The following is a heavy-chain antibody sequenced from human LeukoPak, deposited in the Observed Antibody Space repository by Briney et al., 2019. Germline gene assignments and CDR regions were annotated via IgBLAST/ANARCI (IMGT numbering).Heavy chain of an antibody. V-gene: IGHV3-21*01. J-gene: IGHJ4*02. Sequence: GGSLRLSCAASGFTFSSYSMNWVRQAPGKGLEWVSSISSSSSYIYYADSVKGRFTISRDNAKNSLYLQMNSLRAEDTAVYYCARDFRPHYYDSSGHFTGFWGQGTLVTVSS. CDR2: ISSSSSYI. CDR3: ARDFRPHYYDSSGHFTGF. CDR1: GFTFSSYS. D-gene: IGHD3-22*01.